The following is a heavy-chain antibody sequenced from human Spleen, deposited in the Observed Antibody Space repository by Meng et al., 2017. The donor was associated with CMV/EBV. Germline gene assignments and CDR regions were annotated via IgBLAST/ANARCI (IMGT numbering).Heavy chain of an antibody. CDR1: GGSFSCYY. CDR2: INHSGST. J-gene: IGHJ4*02. D-gene: IGHD3-10*01. Sequence: QVPLQQWGAGLLKPSETLSLPCAVYGGSFSCYYWSWIRQPPGKGLEWIGEINHSGSTNYNPSLKSRVTISVDTSKNQFSLKLSSVTAADTAVYYCARGDYYGSGSYRRYFDYWGQGTLVTVSS. V-gene: IGHV4-34*01. CDR3: ARGDYYGSGSYRRYFDY.